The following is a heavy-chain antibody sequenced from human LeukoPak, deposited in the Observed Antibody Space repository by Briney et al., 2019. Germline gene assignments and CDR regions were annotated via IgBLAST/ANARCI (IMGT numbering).Heavy chain of an antibody. CDR3: AKNLGHYDSSGFLFDY. D-gene: IGHD3-22*01. J-gene: IGHJ4*02. CDR1: GFTFSAYA. V-gene: IGHV3-30*02. CDR2: IRYDGFNE. Sequence: GGSLRLSCAASGFTFSAYAMHWVRQAPGKGLDWVAFIRYDGFNEYYADSVKGRFTISRDNSKNTVYLHMNSLRAEDTAVYYCAKNLGHYDSSGFLFDYWGQGALVTVSS.